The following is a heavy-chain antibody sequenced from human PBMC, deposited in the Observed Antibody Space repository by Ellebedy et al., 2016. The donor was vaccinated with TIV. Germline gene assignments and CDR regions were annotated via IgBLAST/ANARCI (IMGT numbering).Heavy chain of an antibody. Sequence: GESLKISCAASGFTFDTYAMSWVRQAPGKGLEWVSTVSGGGGSAYYADSVRGRFTISRDNSKKTLDLKMDSLRAEDTAVYYCVKGYSSGSKSAFDIWGQGTMVTVSS. CDR2: VSGGGGSA. CDR3: VKGYSSGSKSAFDI. J-gene: IGHJ3*02. V-gene: IGHV3-23*01. CDR1: GFTFDTYA. D-gene: IGHD5-18*01.